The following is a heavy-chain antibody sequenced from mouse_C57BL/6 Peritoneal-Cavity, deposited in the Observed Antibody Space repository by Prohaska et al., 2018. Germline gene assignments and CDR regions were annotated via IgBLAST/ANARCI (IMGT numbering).Heavy chain of an antibody. D-gene: IGHD2-1*01. CDR2: INSDGSAI. V-gene: IGHV11-2*01. J-gene: IGHJ1*03. Sequence: EVQLLETGGGLVQPGGSRGLSCEGSGFTFSGFWMSWVRQTPGKTLEWIGDINSDGSAINYAPSIKDRFTIFIDNDKSTLYLHMSNVRSEDTATYFCMRYGNYWYFDVWGTGTTVTVSS. CDR1: GFTFSGFW. CDR3: MRYGNYWYFDV.